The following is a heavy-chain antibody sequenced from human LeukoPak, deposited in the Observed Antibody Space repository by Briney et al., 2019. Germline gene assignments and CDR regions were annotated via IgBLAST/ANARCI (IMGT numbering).Heavy chain of an antibody. V-gene: IGHV1-3*01. D-gene: IGHD5-12*01. Sequence: GASVKVSCKASGYTFTSYAMHWVRQAPGQRLEWMGWINAGNGNTKYSQKFQGRVTITRDTSASTAYMELSSLRSEDRAVYYCARGPILYSGYDGGSWFDPWGQGTLVTVSS. CDR1: GYTFTSYA. CDR2: INAGNGNT. J-gene: IGHJ5*02. CDR3: ARGPILYSGYDGGSWFDP.